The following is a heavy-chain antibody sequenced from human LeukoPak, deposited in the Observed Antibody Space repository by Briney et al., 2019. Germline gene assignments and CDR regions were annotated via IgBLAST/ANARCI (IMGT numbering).Heavy chain of an antibody. D-gene: IGHD2-2*01. V-gene: IGHV4-4*07. CDR3: ARCDSAPAAIIGAALNWFDP. Sequence: SETLSLTCTVSGGSISSYYWSWIRQPAGKGLEWIGRIYSSGSTNFNPSLKSRVTMSVDTSKNQFSLKLRSVTAADTAVYYCARCDSAPAAIIGAALNWFDPWGQGTLVTVSS. CDR2: IYSSGST. J-gene: IGHJ5*02. CDR1: GGSISSYY.